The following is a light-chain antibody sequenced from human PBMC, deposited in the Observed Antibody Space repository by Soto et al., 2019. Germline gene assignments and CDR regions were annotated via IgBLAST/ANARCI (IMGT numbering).Light chain of an antibody. CDR3: CSYEGTYTSFV. V-gene: IGLV2-11*01. J-gene: IGLJ1*01. CDR2: DVT. Sequence: QSVLTQPRSVSGSPGQSVTISCTGSSSDVGGYNYVSWYQQQPGKAPKLLIYDVTIRTSGVSARFSGSKSGNAASLTISGLQAEDDADYFCCSYEGTYTSFVFGTGTKLTVL. CDR1: SSDVGGYNY.